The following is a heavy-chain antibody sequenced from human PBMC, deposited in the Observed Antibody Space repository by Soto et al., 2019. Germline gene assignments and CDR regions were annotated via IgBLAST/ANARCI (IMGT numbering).Heavy chain of an antibody. CDR1: GGSINTYY. CDR3: ARLVSVMGATLDPLYFFES. CDR2: VYYTGSA. D-gene: IGHD1-26*01. V-gene: IGHV4-59*01. Sequence: SETLSLTCTVSGGSINTYYWTWIRQAPGKGLEWIGYVYYTGSAKYNPSLRSRVTISVDTSKTQFSLRLTSVTAADTGVYFCARLVSVMGATLDPLYFFESWGQGTLVTVSS. J-gene: IGHJ5*01.